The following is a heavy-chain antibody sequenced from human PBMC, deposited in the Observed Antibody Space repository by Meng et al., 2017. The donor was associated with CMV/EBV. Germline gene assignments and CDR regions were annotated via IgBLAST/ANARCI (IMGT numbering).Heavy chain of an antibody. CDR2: ISAYNGNT. CDR1: GYTFTSYA. Sequence: ASVKVSCKASGYTFTSYAMNWVRQAPGQGLEWMGWISAYNGNTNYAQKLQGRVTMTTDTSTSTAYMELRSLRSDDTAVYYCARGGIRYPYYYGMDVWGQGTTVTVSS. J-gene: IGHJ6*02. V-gene: IGHV1-18*01. D-gene: IGHD3-9*01. CDR3: ARGGIRYPYYYGMDV.